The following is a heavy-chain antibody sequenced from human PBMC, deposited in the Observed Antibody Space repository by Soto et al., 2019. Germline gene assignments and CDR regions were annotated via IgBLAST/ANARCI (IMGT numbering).Heavy chain of an antibody. J-gene: IGHJ6*02. D-gene: IGHD2-2*01. Sequence: GGSLRLSCAASGFTFSSYAMHWVRQAPGKGLEWVAVISYDGSNKYYTDSVKGRFTISRDNSKNTPYLQMDSLRAEDTAVYYCARAPVPSRVRNYYYYYGMDVWGQGTTVTVSS. CDR1: GFTFSSYA. CDR3: ARAPVPSRVRNYYYYYGMDV. CDR2: ISYDGSNK. V-gene: IGHV3-30-3*01.